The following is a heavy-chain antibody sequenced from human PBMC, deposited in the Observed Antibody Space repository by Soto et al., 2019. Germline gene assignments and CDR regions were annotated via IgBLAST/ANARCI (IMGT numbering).Heavy chain of an antibody. CDR3: ARGRYYYDSSGYDHEYYFDY. Sequence: ASVKVSCKASGYSFTGYYMHWVRQAPGQGLEWMGWINPNSGSTNNAQKFQGRVTMTRDTSISTAYMELSRLRSDDTAVYYCARGRYYYDSSGYDHEYYFDYWGQRTLVTVSS. CDR2: INPNSGST. V-gene: IGHV1-2*02. CDR1: GYSFTGYY. J-gene: IGHJ4*02. D-gene: IGHD3-22*01.